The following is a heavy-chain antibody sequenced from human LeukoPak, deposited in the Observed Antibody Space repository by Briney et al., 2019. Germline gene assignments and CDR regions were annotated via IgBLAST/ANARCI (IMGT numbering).Heavy chain of an antibody. Sequence: SGPALVKPTQTLTLTCTFSGFSLSTSGMCVSWIRQPPGKALEWLARIDWDDVKYYSASLKTRLTISKDTSKNQVVLTMTNMDPVDTATYYCARDMITFGGVIHPSFDYWGQGTLVTVSS. CDR1: GFSLSTSGMC. V-gene: IGHV2-70*11. CDR3: ARDMITFGGVIHPSFDY. CDR2: IDWDDVK. D-gene: IGHD3-16*02. J-gene: IGHJ4*02.